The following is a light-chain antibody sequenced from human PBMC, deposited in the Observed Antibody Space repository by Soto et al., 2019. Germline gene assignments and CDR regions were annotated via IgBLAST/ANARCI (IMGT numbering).Light chain of an antibody. CDR2: GAS. J-gene: IGKJ4*01. Sequence: EIVLTQSPGTLSLSPGERATLSCRASQSVSSSYLAWYQQKPGQAPRLLIYGASSRATGIPDRFSVSGSGTDFTLTSSRLDPEDFAVYYCQQYGGAGLTFGGGTKVEIK. CDR1: QSVSSSY. V-gene: IGKV3-20*01. CDR3: QQYGGAGLT.